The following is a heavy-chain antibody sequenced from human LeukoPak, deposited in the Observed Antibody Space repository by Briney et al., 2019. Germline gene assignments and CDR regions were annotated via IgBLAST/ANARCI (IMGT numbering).Heavy chain of an antibody. J-gene: IGHJ4*02. CDR2: ISSGSTYI. Sequence: GGSLRLSCAASEFTFSNCAMSWVRQAPGKGLEWVSSISSGSTYIFYADSVKGRFTISRDNARNSLYLQMNSLRAEDTAVYYCARGGIFTYGYDYWGQGTLVTVSS. V-gene: IGHV3-21*01. CDR3: ARGGIFTYGYDY. CDR1: EFTFSNCA. D-gene: IGHD5-24*01.